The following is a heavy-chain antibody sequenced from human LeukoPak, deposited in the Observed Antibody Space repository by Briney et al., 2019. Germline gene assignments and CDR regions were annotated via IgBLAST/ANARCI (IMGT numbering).Heavy chain of an antibody. J-gene: IGHJ4*02. CDR3: AKLVTHFDY. D-gene: IGHD4-23*01. V-gene: IGHV3-23*01. Sequence: PGGLVRLSCAASGFTFSSYAMSWVRQAPGKGLEWVSSISGSGGNTYYSDSLKGRFTISSDNSKNTRYMQMNSLRAEDTAVYYCAKLVTHFDYWGQGTLVIISS. CDR1: GFTFSSYA. CDR2: ISGSGGNT.